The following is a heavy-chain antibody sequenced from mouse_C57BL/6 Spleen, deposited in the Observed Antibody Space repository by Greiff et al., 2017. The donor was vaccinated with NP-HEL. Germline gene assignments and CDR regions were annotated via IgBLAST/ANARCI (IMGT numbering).Heavy chain of an antibody. V-gene: IGHV5-9-1*02. CDR1: GFTFSSYA. CDR3: TREGELGGYFDY. CDR2: ISSGGDYI. D-gene: IGHD4-1*01. J-gene: IGHJ2*01. Sequence: EVHLVESGEGLVKPGGSLKLSCAASGFTFSSYAMSWVRQTPEKRLEWVAYISSGGDYIYYADTVKGRFTISRDNARNTLYLQMSSLKSEDTAMYYCTREGELGGYFDYWGQGTTLTVSS.